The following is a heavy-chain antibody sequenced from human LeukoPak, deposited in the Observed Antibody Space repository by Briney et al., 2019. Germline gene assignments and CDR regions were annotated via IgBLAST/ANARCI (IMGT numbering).Heavy chain of an antibody. CDR2: ISSSSSYI. Sequence: GGSLRLSCAASGFTFSSYSMNCVRQAPGKGLEWVSFISSSSSYIYYADSVKGRFTISRDNAKNSLYLQMNSLRAEDTAVYYCARDLLYDSSGHPKGGQGTLVTVSS. CDR3: ARDLLYDSSGHPK. D-gene: IGHD3-22*01. J-gene: IGHJ4*02. CDR1: GFTFSSYS. V-gene: IGHV3-21*01.